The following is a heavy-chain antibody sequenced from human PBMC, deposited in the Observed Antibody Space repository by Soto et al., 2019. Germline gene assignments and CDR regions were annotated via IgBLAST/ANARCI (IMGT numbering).Heavy chain of an antibody. CDR2: IRSKANTYAR. D-gene: IGHD1-26*01. Sequence: EVQLVESGGGLVQPGGSLKLSCAASGFTFSGSAMHWVRQASGKGLEWVGRIRSKANTYARAYAASVKGRFAISRDDSKNTAYPQKNSPITEDEAVYYCTRRGGGATTAAYWGQGTLVTVSS. CDR3: TRRGGGATTAAY. CDR1: GFTFSGSA. V-gene: IGHV3-73*01. J-gene: IGHJ4*02.